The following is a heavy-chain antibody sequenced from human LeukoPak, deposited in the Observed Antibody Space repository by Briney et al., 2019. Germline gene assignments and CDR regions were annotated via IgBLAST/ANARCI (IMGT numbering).Heavy chain of an antibody. CDR2: INHSGST. CDR1: GGSFSGYY. CDR3: ARSDHGGKAY. J-gene: IGHJ4*02. D-gene: IGHD4-23*01. V-gene: IGHV4-34*01. Sequence: PSETLSLTCAVYGGSFSGYYWSWIRQPPGKGLEWIGEINHSGSTNYNPSLKSRVTISVDTSKNQFSLKLSSVTAADTAVYYCARSDHGGKAYWGQGTLVTVSS.